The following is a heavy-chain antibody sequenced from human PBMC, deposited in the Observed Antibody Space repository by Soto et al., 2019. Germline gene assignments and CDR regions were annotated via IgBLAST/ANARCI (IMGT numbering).Heavy chain of an antibody. V-gene: IGHV3-23*01. CDR3: AKATYYYDSSGYFPFDY. D-gene: IGHD3-22*01. J-gene: IGHJ4*02. Sequence: GGSLRLSCAASGFTFRSYAMTWVRQAPGKGLGWVSAISGIGGSTYYIDSVKGRFTISRDNSKNTLYLQMNILRAEDTAVYYFAKATYYYDSSGYFPFDYWGQGTLVTVSS. CDR2: ISGIGGST. CDR1: GFTFRSYA.